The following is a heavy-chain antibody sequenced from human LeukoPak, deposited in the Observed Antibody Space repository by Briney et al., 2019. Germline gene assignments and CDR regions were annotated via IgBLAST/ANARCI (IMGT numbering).Heavy chain of an antibody. V-gene: IGHV5-51*01. CDR3: ARLELERPAGYYFDY. J-gene: IGHJ4*02. D-gene: IGHD1-1*01. CDR2: IYPGDSDT. CDR1: GYSFTSYW. Sequence: GESLKISCKGSGYSFTSYWIGWVRQMPGKGLEWMGIIYPGDSDTRYSPSFQGQVTISADKSISTAYLQWSSLKASDTAMYSCARLELERPAGYYFDYWGQGTPVTVSS.